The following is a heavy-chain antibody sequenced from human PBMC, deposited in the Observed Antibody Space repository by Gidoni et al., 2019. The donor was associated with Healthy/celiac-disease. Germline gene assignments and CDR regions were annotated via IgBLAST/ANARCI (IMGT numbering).Heavy chain of an antibody. CDR1: GGSLSSSSYY. Sequence: QLQLQESGPGLVKPSETLSLTCTVSGGSLSSSSYYWGWIRQPPGKGLEWIGSIYYSGSTYDNPSLKSRVTISVDTSKNQVSRKRSSVTAADTAVYYCARHSSGSLSYFDYWGQGTLVTVSS. J-gene: IGHJ4*02. CDR2: IYYSGST. CDR3: ARHSSGSLSYFDY. D-gene: IGHD1-26*01. V-gene: IGHV4-39*01.